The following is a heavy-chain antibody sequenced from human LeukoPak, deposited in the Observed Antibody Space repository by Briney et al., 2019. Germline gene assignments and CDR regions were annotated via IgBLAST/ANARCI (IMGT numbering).Heavy chain of an antibody. CDR3: ARGDGSGYSYYFDY. CDR1: GGSISSYY. V-gene: IGHV4-59*01. CDR2: IYYSGST. D-gene: IGHD3-22*01. J-gene: IGHJ4*02. Sequence: SETLSLTCTVSGGSISSYYWSWIRQPPGKGLEWIGYIYYSGSTNYNPSLKSRVTISVDTSKNQFSLKLSSVTAADTAVYYCARGDGSGYSYYFDYWGQGTLVTVSS.